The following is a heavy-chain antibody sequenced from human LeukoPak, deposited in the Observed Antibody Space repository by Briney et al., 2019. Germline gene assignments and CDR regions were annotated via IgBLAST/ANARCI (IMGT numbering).Heavy chain of an antibody. J-gene: IGHJ6*04. CDR1: GGSISSYY. Sequence: SETLSLTCTVSGGSISSYYWSWIRQPPGKGLEWIGYIYYSGSTNYNPSLKSRVTISVDTSKNQFSLKLSSVTAADTAVYYCASGTTVTSLRVWGKGTTVTVSS. D-gene: IGHD4-11*01. V-gene: IGHV4-59*01. CDR3: ASGTTVTSLRV. CDR2: IYYSGST.